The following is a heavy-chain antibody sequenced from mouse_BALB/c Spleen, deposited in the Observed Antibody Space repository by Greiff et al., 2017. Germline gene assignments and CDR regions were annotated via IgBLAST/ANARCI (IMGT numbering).Heavy chain of an antibody. CDR2: ISYDGSN. CDR3: ARDSYYYGSSYWYFDV. V-gene: IGHV3-6*02. D-gene: IGHD1-1*01. CDR1: GYSITSGYY. Sequence: EVQLKESGPGLVKPSQSLSLTCSVTGYSITSGYYWNWIRQFPGNKLEWMGYISYDGSNNYNPSLKNRISITRDTSKNQFFLKLNSVTTEDTATYYCARDSYYYGSSYWYFDVWGAGTTVTVSS. J-gene: IGHJ1*01.